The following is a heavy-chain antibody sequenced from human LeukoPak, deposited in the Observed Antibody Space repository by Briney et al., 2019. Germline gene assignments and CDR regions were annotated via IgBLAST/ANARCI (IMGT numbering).Heavy chain of an antibody. J-gene: IGHJ3*02. D-gene: IGHD3-9*01. CDR1: GDSVSSHTYH. CDR3: ARYFDWPWAFDI. Sequence: SETLSLACTVSGDSVSSHTYHWSWIRQPPGKGLEWIGSIYYNGNSNYNPSLKSRVTISVDTSMNQFSLKVTSVTAADTAVYYCARYFDWPWAFDIWGPGTKVTVSS. V-gene: IGHV4-61*01. CDR2: IYYNGNS.